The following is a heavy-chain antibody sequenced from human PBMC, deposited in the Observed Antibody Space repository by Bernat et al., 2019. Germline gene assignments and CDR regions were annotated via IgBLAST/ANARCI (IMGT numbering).Heavy chain of an antibody. CDR2: KYDSGSS. J-gene: IGHJ4*02. Sequence: QVQLQESGPGLVKPSQTLSLTCTVSGGSIRSCYYYWSWNRQRPGKGREGIGYKYDSGSSYYNPSRKGPVTISIDMSKNQFSLNLSSVTAADTAVYYCAGVKVDYCTNGLCHRTYYYDYWGQGTLVTVSS. CDR3: AGVKVDYCTNGLCHRTYYYDY. V-gene: IGHV4-30-4*01. D-gene: IGHD2-8*01. CDR1: GGSIRSCYYY.